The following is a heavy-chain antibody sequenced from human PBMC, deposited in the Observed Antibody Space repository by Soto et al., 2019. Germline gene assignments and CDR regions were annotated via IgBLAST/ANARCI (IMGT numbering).Heavy chain of an antibody. J-gene: IGHJ6*03. Sequence: SGGGLAQPGGSLRLSCAASGFTLSGYAMDWVRQAPGKGLEYVSGISSNGVGTYYANSVQGRFTISRDNSKNTVYLQMGSLRPEDMAVYYCARRARTDFYYMDVWGKGTTVTVSS. V-gene: IGHV3-64*01. CDR1: GFTLSGYA. CDR2: ISSNGVGT. CDR3: ARRARTDFYYMDV. D-gene: IGHD6-6*01.